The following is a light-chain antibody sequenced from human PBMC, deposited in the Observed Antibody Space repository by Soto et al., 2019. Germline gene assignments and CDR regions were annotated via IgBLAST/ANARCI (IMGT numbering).Light chain of an antibody. V-gene: IGLV2-14*03. CDR3: SSYTTSETRV. Sequence: GTSSDVGSYNYVSWYQHHPGKVPKLMIYDVSSRPSGVSNRFSGSKSGNTASLTISGLQTEDEADYYCSSYTTSETRVFGTGTKVTVL. CDR1: SSDVGSYNY. CDR2: DVS. J-gene: IGLJ1*01.